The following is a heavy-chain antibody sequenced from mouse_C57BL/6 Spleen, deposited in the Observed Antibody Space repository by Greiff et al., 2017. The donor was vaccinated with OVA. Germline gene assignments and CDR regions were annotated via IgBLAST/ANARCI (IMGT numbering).Heavy chain of an antibody. D-gene: IGHD4-1*01. CDR3: DRNYWDWYFDG. J-gene: IGHJ1*03. Sequence: VKLVESGPGLVQPSQSLSITCTVSGFSLTSYCVHWVRQSPGKGLEWLGVIWSGGSTDYNAAFISRLSISKDNSKSQVFFKMNSLQADDTAIYYCDRNYWDWYFDGWGTGTTVTVAS. CDR1: GFSLTSYC. CDR2: IWSGGST. V-gene: IGHV2-2*01.